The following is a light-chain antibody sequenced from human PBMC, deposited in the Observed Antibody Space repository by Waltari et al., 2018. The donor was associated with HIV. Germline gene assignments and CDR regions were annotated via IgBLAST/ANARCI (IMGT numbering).Light chain of an antibody. CDR2: GNT. CDR1: SPTIGAGYD. V-gene: IGLV1-40*01. CDR3: QSYDSGLSAYV. J-gene: IGLJ1*01. Sequence: QSLLTPPPSVSRAPGPRVTISCTGSSPTIGAGYDLHLFQQLPGTAPKLLIYGNTNRPSGVPDRFSGSKSGTSASLAITGLQAEDEADYYCQSYDSGLSAYVFGTGTKVTVL.